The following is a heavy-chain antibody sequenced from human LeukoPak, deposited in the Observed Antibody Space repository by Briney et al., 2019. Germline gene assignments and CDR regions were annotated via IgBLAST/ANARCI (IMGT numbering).Heavy chain of an antibody. Sequence: QAGGSLRLSCSASGFTFSSYAMSWVRQAPGKGLEWVSGISGSGDSTYYADSVKGRFTISRDNSKNTLYLQMNSLRAEDTAVYYCAKAVAGTFGYWGQGTLVTVSS. CDR2: ISGSGDST. CDR3: AKAVAGTFGY. J-gene: IGHJ4*02. V-gene: IGHV3-23*01. CDR1: GFTFSSYA. D-gene: IGHD6-19*01.